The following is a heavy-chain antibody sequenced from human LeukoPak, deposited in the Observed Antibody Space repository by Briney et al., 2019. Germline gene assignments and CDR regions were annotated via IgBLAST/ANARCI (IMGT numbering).Heavy chain of an antibody. CDR2: SSYTGNT. CDR1: GGSISSGGYS. CDR3: ARGTYTMTTDAFDI. V-gene: IGHV4-30-4*07. Sequence: TLSLTCAISGGSISSGGYSWSWIRQPPGKGLGWIGYSSYTGNTYYNPSLKSRVTISVDTSKNQFSLKLSSVTVADTAVYYCARGTYTMTTDAFDIWGQGTMVTVSS. J-gene: IGHJ3*02. D-gene: IGHD2-2*02.